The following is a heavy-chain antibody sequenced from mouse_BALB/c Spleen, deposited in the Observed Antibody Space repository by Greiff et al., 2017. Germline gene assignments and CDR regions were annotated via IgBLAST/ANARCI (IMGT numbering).Heavy chain of an antibody. D-gene: IGHD2-14*01. J-gene: IGHJ2*01. CDR2: ISDGGSYT. CDR1: GFTFSDYY. CDR3: AREGDYRSYYFDY. Sequence: DVKLVESGGGLVKPGGSLKLSCAASGFTFSDYYMYWVRQTPEKRLEWVATISDGGSYTYYPDSVKGRFTISRDNAKNNLYLQMSSLKSEDTAMYYCAREGDYRSYYFDYWGQGTTLTVSS. V-gene: IGHV5-4*02.